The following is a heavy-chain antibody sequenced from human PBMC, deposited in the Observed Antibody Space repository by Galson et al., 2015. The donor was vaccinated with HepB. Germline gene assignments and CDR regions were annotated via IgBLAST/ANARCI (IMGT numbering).Heavy chain of an antibody. V-gene: IGHV3-23*01. J-gene: IGHJ4*02. CDR3: AASTTATTQYYFDS. D-gene: IGHD4-17*01. CDR2: ITGSGTTT. CDR1: GFTSSDCG. Sequence: SLRLSCAASGFTSSDCGMSWVRQAPGKGLEWVSSITGSGTTTYYADSLKGRFTISRDNSQNTVYLQMQTMTAEDTAVYYCAASTTATTQYYFDSWGQGTLVSVSS.